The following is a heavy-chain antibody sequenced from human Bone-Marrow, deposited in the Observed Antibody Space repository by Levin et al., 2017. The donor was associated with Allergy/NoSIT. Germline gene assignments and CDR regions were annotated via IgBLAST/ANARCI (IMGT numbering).Heavy chain of an antibody. D-gene: IGHD4-17*01. V-gene: IGHV3-48*02. CDR2: ISGSSATI. CDR1: GFSFSSHS. CDR3: AREEAAYGDFDY. Sequence: PGGSLRLSCAASGFSFSSHSMNWVRQAPGKGLEWVSYISGSSATIYYAESVKGRFTISRDNAKNSLYLQMNSLSDEDTAVYYCAREEAAYGDFDYWGQGTLVTVSS. J-gene: IGHJ4*02.